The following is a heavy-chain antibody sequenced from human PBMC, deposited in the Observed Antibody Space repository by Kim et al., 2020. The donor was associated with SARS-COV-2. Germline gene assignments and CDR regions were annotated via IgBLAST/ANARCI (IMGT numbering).Heavy chain of an antibody. Sequence: CADFVKGRFTIAKDNAKNSVYLQMNSLRAEDTAVYYCARAYSSGWSCADYWGQGTLVTVSS. J-gene: IGHJ4*02. V-gene: IGHV3-11*06. CDR3: ARAYSSGWSCADY. D-gene: IGHD6-19*01.